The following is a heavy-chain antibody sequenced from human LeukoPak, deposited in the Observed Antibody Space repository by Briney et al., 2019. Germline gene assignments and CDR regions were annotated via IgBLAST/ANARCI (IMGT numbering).Heavy chain of an antibody. D-gene: IGHD3-10*01. CDR2: IYSGGST. Sequence: GGSLRLSCAASGFTFSDYVMIWVRQAPGKGLEWVSVIYSGGSTYYADSVKGRFTISRDNSKSTLYIQMNSLRAEDTAVYYCARAKPKNMVRGLIMRRESRYYFDYWGQGTLVTVSS. CDR3: ARAKPKNMVRGLIMRRESRYYFDY. CDR1: GFTFSDYV. J-gene: IGHJ4*02. V-gene: IGHV3-53*01.